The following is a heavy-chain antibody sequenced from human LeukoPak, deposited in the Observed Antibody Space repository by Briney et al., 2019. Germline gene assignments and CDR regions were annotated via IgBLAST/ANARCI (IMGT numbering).Heavy chain of an antibody. CDR1: GYTFTSYY. CDR3: ARDRILWFGETTPGYYYYYMDV. J-gene: IGHJ6*03. V-gene: IGHV1-46*01. D-gene: IGHD3-10*01. CDR2: INPSGGST. Sequence: EASVKVSCKASGYTFTSYYMHWVRQAPGQGLEWMGIINPSGGSTSYAQKFQGRVTITADESTSTAYMELSSLRSEDTAVYYCARDRILWFGETTPGYYYYYMDVWGKGTTVTISS.